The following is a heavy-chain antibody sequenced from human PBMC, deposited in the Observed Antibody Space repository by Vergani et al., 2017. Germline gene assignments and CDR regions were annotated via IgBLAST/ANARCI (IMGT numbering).Heavy chain of an antibody. CDR3: ARGRLGYCSSTSCYNGWFDP. CDR2: IIPIFGTA. CDR1: GGTFSSYA. J-gene: IGHJ5*02. Sequence: QVQLVQSGAEVKKPGSSVKVSCKASGGTFSSYAISWVRQAPGQGLEWMGGIIPIFGTANYAQKFQGRVTITADESTSTAYMELSSLRSEDTAVYYCARGRLGYCSSTSCYNGWFDPWGQGTLVTVSS. V-gene: IGHV1-69*01. D-gene: IGHD2-2*02.